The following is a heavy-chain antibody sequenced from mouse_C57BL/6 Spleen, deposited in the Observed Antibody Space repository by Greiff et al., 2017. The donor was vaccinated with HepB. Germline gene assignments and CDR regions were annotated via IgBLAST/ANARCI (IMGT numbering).Heavy chain of an antibody. CDR1: GYSITSGYY. J-gene: IGHJ1*03. CDR2: ISYDGSN. D-gene: IGHD1-1*01. CDR3: ARGSRVNWYFDV. V-gene: IGHV3-6*01. Sequence: EVQLVESGPGLVKPSQSLSLTCSVTGYSITSGYYWNWIRQFPGNKLEWMGYISYDGSNNYNPSLKNRISITRDTSKNQFFLKLNSVTTEDTATYYCARGSRVNWYFDVWGTGTTVTVSS.